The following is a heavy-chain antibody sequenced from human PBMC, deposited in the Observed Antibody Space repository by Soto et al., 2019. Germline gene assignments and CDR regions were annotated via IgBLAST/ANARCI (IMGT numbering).Heavy chain of an antibody. CDR1: GFNFNNHV. J-gene: IGHJ4*02. Sequence: EVKLVESGGGLVKPGGSLRLSCAASGFNFNNHVINWVRQAPGKGLEWVASISNSDDVGFYADSVRGRFSVTRDRSSSTLYLQMDYVQVEDTAIYYCAKTVGATKLEDYWGQGTLVIVSS. CDR2: ISNSDDVG. D-gene: IGHD1-26*01. CDR3: AKTVGATKLEDY. V-gene: IGHV3-23*04.